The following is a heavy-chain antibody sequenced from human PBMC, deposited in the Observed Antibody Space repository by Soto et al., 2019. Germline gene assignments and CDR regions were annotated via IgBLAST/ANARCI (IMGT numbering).Heavy chain of an antibody. CDR2: IYYSGSN. J-gene: IGHJ3*02. CDR1: GGSVSSGSYY. V-gene: IGHV4-61*01. CDR3: ARGSGPNDAFDI. Sequence: QVQLQESDPGLVKPSETLSLTCTVSGGSVSSGSYYWSWIRQPPGKGLEWIGYIYYSGSNNYNPSLKSRVTISVDTSKNQFSLKLSSVTAADTAVYYCARGSGPNDAFDIWGQGTMVTVSS. D-gene: IGHD2-15*01.